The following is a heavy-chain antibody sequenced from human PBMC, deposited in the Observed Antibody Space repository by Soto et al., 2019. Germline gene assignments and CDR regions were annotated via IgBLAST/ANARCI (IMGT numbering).Heavy chain of an antibody. CDR3: ARRITMVRGVPTYYYYYGMDV. J-gene: IGHJ6*02. D-gene: IGHD3-10*01. Sequence: PSETLSLTCTVSGGSISSYYLSWIRQPPGKGLEWIGYIYYSGSTNYNPSLKSRVTISVDTSKNQFSLKLSSVTAADTAVYYCARRITMVRGVPTYYYYYGMDVWGQGTTVTVSS. V-gene: IGHV4-59*01. CDR1: GGSISSYY. CDR2: IYYSGST.